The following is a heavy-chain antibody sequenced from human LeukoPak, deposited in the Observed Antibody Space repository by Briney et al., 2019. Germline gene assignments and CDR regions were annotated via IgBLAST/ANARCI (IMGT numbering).Heavy chain of an antibody. CDR2: ISWNSGSI. V-gene: IGHV3-9*01. CDR3: ARDRFTIVVVPAHYFDY. Sequence: GGSLRLSCAASGFTFDDYAMHWVRQAPGKGLEWVSGISWNSGSIGYADSVEGRFTISRDNAKNSLYLQMNSLRAEDTAVYYCARDRFTIVVVPAHYFDYWGQGTLVTVSS. CDR1: GFTFDDYA. D-gene: IGHD3-22*01. J-gene: IGHJ4*02.